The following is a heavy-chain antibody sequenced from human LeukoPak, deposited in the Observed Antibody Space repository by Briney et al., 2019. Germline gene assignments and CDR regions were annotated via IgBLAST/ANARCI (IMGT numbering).Heavy chain of an antibody. J-gene: IGHJ5*02. Sequence: KTSETLSLTCTVSGGSISSYYWSWIRQPPAKGLEWIGYIYDSGNTNHNPSLKSRVTISVDTSKTQFSLKLSSVTAADTAVYYCARYCSGGSCHNWFDPWGQGTLVTVSS. CDR2: IYDSGNT. D-gene: IGHD2-15*01. CDR1: GGSISSYY. CDR3: ARYCSGGSCHNWFDP. V-gene: IGHV4-59*01.